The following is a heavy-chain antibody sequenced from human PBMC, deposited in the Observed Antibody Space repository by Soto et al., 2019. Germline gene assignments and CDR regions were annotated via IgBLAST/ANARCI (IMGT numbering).Heavy chain of an antibody. CDR1: SGSLTVHY. Sequence: SETLSLTCAVFSGSLTVHYWTWTCQSPEKGLEWIGEIHPSGSTDYNPSLKSRLTLSLDTSKNEFSLKVASVTAADTAVYFCARGKPSGYRFGPRNFFYYGLDVWGPGTTVTVSS. D-gene: IGHD5-18*01. CDR3: ARGKPSGYRFGPRNFFYYGLDV. CDR2: IHPSGST. V-gene: IGHV4-34*01. J-gene: IGHJ6*02.